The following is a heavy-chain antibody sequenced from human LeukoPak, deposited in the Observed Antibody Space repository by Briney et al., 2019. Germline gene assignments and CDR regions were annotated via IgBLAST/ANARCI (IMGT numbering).Heavy chain of an antibody. D-gene: IGHD2-2*01. Sequence: SEPVSLTCTVSGASVSSSNYYWSWIRQPPGKGLEWIGYIYYSGSTNYNPSLKSRVTISVDTSKNQFSLKLTSVTAADTAVYYCARDYCTTIRCYPNYFDYWGQGTLLTDSP. CDR2: IYYSGST. J-gene: IGHJ4*02. V-gene: IGHV4-61*01. CDR1: GASVSSSNYY. CDR3: ARDYCTTIRCYPNYFDY.